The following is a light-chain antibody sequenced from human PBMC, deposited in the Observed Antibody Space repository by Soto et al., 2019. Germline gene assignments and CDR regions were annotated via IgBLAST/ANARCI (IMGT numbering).Light chain of an antibody. CDR2: GAS. CDR1: QSVSNNY. CDR3: QQYGSSGT. J-gene: IGKJ1*01. V-gene: IGKV3-20*01. Sequence: EIVLPQSPGTLSLSPGERATLSCRASQSVSNNYLAWSQQKPGQAPRLLIYGASNRATGIPDRFSGSGSGTDFTLTSSRLEPEDFAVYYCQQYGSSGTFGQGAKVDIK.